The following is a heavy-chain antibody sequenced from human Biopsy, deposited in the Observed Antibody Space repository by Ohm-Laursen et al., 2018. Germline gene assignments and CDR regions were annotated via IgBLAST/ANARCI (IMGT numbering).Heavy chain of an antibody. J-gene: IGHJ4*02. D-gene: IGHD1-1*01. CDR1: GYTLTELS. V-gene: IGHV1-24*01. CDR3: AADINVWNVNY. CDR2: FAPENGRI. Sequence: ASVKVSCKISGYTLTELSMHWVRQVPGQGLEWMGGFAPENGRIVYSQKFQGRVTMTEDTSTSTAYMEVWRLRSDDTAVYYCAADINVWNVNYWGQGTQVIVSS.